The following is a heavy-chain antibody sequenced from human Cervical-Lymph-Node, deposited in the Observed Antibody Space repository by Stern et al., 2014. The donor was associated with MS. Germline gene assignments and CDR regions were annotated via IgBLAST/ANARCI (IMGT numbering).Heavy chain of an antibody. J-gene: IGHJ4*02. Sequence: MQLVQSGGGLVKPGGSLRLSCAASGFIFSTYSMNWVRQAPGKGLEWVSSIMSSSSYIYYADSGKGRFTISRDNAYNSLSLQMNSLRAEDTAVYYCARGPVGYYIDYWGQGILVTVSS. CDR2: IMSSSSYI. D-gene: IGHD5-12*01. CDR1: GFIFSTYS. CDR3: ARGPVGYYIDY. V-gene: IGHV3-21*01.